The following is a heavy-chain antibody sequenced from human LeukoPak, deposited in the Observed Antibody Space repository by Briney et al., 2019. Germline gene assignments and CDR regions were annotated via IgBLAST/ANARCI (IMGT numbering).Heavy chain of an antibody. CDR2: ISYDGSNK. CDR1: GFTFSNYA. Sequence: GRSLRLSCAASGFTFSNYAMHWVRQAPGKGLEWVAVISYDGSNKYYADSVKGRFTISRDSSKNTLYLQMNSLRAEDTAVYYCARAAYDNSGYLTLWGQGTLVTVSS. J-gene: IGHJ4*02. V-gene: IGHV3-30-3*01. CDR3: ARAAYDNSGYLTL. D-gene: IGHD3-22*01.